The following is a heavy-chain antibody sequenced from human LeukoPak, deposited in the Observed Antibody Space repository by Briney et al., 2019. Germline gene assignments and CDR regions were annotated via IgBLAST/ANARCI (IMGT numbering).Heavy chain of an antibody. Sequence: PSETLSLICTVSGGSISSYYWSWIRQPPGKGLEWIGYIYYSGSTNYNPSLKSRVTISVDTSKNQFSLKLSSVTAADTAVYYCARVLVSSGWYGGFDYWGQGTLVTVSS. J-gene: IGHJ4*02. D-gene: IGHD6-19*01. CDR3: ARVLVSSGWYGGFDY. CDR2: IYYSGST. CDR1: GGSISSYY. V-gene: IGHV4-59*01.